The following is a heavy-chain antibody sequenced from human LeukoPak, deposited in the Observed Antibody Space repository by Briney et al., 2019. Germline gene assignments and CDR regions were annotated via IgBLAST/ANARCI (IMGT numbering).Heavy chain of an antibody. J-gene: IGHJ3*02. CDR3: ARVHRDYYYDSSGYLVGAFDI. Sequence: SETLSLTCTVSGGSISSRYYYWGWLRQPPGKGLEWIGSVYYSGSTYYNPSLKSRVIISVDTSKNQFSLRLSSVTAADTAVYYCARVHRDYYYDSSGYLVGAFDIWGQGTMVTVSS. D-gene: IGHD3-22*01. V-gene: IGHV4-39*07. CDR2: VYYSGST. CDR1: GGSISSRYYY.